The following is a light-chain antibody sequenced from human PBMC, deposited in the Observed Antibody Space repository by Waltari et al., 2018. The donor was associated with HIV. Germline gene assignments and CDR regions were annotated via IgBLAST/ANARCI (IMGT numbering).Light chain of an antibody. J-gene: IGKJ4*01. CDR1: PSLLHSNAYNY. CDR2: LGA. V-gene: IGKV2-28*01. Sequence: DIVLTQSPLSPAVTPGAPASIPCRPSPSLLHSNAYNYLDWYLQTPGQSPQLLIFLGAHRASGVPDRFRGSGSGTEFILKISSVEAEDVGHYYCMQALQTPLTFGGGTKVEIK. CDR3: MQALQTPLT.